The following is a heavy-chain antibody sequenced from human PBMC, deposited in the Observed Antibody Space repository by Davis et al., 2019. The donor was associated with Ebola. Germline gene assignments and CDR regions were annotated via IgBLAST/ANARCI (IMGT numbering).Heavy chain of an antibody. Sequence: GESLKISCKGSEYRFANYWIGWVRQKHGKGLEWMGMIYPSDSDTRYSPSFQGQVIISADESISTAYLQWNTLQASDTAVYYCARLYGPGHYLNWYFNLWGRGTLVTVSS. V-gene: IGHV5-51*01. CDR2: IYPSDSDT. J-gene: IGHJ2*01. CDR1: EYRFANYW. D-gene: IGHD3-10*01. CDR3: ARLYGPGHYLNWYFNL.